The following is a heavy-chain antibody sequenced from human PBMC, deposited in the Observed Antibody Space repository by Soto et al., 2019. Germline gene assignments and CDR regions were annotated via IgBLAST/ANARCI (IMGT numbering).Heavy chain of an antibody. CDR3: GRGGSDSPMAPGY. V-gene: IGHV3-74*01. D-gene: IGHD5-18*01. J-gene: IGHJ4*02. CDR1: GFTFSSHW. Sequence: GGSLRLSCAASGFTFSSHWMHWVRHAPGKGRLWVSRSNPAGSATNYADSVKGRFTISRDNAKNTLYLQMNSLRAEDTAVFYCGRGGSDSPMAPGYWGQGTLGTFAS. CDR2: SNPAGSAT.